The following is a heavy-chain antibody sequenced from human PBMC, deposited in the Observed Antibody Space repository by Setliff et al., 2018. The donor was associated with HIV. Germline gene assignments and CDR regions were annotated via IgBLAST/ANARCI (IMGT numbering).Heavy chain of an antibody. Sequence: ASVKVSCKASGYSFSDDYMHWVRQAPGQGLEWMGWINPNSGDTNYAQKFQGRVTMTRDTSISTVYMELSRLISDDTAVYYCATAREHWLSEGGFDYWGQGTLVTVSS. CDR2: INPNSGDT. D-gene: IGHD6-19*01. J-gene: IGHJ4*02. CDR3: ATAREHWLSEGGFDY. V-gene: IGHV1-2*02. CDR1: GYSFSDDY.